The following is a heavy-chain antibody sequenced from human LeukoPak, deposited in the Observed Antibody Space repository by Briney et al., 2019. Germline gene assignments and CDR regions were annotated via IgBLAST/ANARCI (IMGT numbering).Heavy chain of an antibody. CDR1: GFTFDDYA. Sequence: PGRSLRLSCAASGFTFDDYAMHWVRQAPGKGLEWVSGISWNSGSIGYADSVKGRFTISRDNAKNSLYLQMNSLRAEDTALYYCAKECGDLNAFDIWGQGTMVTVSS. V-gene: IGHV3-9*01. CDR3: AKECGDLNAFDI. D-gene: IGHD4-17*01. J-gene: IGHJ3*02. CDR2: ISWNSGSI.